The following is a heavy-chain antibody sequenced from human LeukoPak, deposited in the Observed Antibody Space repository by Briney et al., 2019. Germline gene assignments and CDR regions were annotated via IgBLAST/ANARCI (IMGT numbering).Heavy chain of an antibody. Sequence: SGTVSLTCAVSGGSISSSNWWSWVRQPPGKGLEWIGEIYHSGSTNYNPSLKSRVTISVDKSKNQFSLKLSSVTAADTAVYYCARGYYGSGSYFDYWGQGTLVTVSS. V-gene: IGHV4-4*02. J-gene: IGHJ4*02. CDR1: GGSISSSNW. CDR2: IYHSGST. CDR3: ARGYYGSGSYFDY. D-gene: IGHD3-10*01.